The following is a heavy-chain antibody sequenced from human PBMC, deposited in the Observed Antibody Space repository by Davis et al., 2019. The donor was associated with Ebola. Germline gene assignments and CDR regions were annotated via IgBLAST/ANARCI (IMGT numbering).Heavy chain of an antibody. J-gene: IGHJ4*02. Sequence: GESLKISCAASGFTFSSYSMNWVRQAPGKGLEWVSYISSSSSTIYYADSVKGRFTISRDNAKNSLYLQMNSLRDEDTAVYYCARDQWGWDIVVVPAAMGYWGQGTLVTVSS. CDR3: ARDQWGWDIVVVPAAMGY. V-gene: IGHV3-48*02. D-gene: IGHD2-2*01. CDR2: ISSSSSTI. CDR1: GFTFSSYS.